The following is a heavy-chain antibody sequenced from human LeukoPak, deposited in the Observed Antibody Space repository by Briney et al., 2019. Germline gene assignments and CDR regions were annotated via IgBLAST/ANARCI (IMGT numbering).Heavy chain of an antibody. CDR1: GFTFSSYA. Sequence: PGRSLRLSCAASGFTFSSYAMHWVRQAPGKGLEWVAVISYDGSNKYYADSVKGRFPISRDNSKNTLYLQMNRLRAEDTAVYYCARALGVVESRWFDPRGQGTLVTVSS. V-gene: IGHV3-30-3*01. D-gene: IGHD3-3*01. J-gene: IGHJ5*02. CDR3: ARALGVVESRWFDP. CDR2: ISYDGSNK.